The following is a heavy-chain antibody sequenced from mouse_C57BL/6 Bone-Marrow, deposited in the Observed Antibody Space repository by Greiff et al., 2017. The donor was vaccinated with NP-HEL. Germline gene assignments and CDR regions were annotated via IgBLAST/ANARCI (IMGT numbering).Heavy chain of an antibody. D-gene: IGHD2-1*01. V-gene: IGHV1-63*01. Sequence: QLVESGAELVRPGTSVKMSCKASGYTFTNYWIGWAKQRPGHGLEWIGDIYPGGGYTNYNEKFKGKATLTADKSSSTAYMQFSSLTSEDSAIYYCARWVYYGNWAWFAYWGQGTLVTVSA. J-gene: IGHJ3*01. CDR3: ARWVYYGNWAWFAY. CDR1: GYTFTNYW. CDR2: IYPGGGYT.